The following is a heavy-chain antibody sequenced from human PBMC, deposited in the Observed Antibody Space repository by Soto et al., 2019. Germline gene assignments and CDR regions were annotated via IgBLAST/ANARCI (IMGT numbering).Heavy chain of an antibody. D-gene: IGHD3-22*01. CDR2: ISSSATYA. Sequence: GGSLRRSCAASGFTFSDYYMIWIRQAPGKGLEWLSYISSSATYAIYADSVKGRFTLSRDNAKNSLYLQMNSLRAEDTAVYYCARNDSSGYLDSWGQGTLVTVSS. J-gene: IGHJ4*02. CDR3: ARNDSSGYLDS. CDR1: GFTFSDYY. V-gene: IGHV3-11*06.